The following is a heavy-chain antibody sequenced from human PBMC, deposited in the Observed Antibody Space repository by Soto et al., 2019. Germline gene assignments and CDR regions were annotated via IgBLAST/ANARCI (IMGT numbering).Heavy chain of an antibody. J-gene: IGHJ4*02. V-gene: IGHV1-69*13. CDR2: IIPIFGTA. D-gene: IGHD1-20*01. CDR3: ARDPYNWNYFDY. Sequence: GASVKVSCKASGGTFSSYAISWVRQAPGQGLEWMGGIIPIFGTANYAQKFQGRVTITADESTSTAYMELSSLRSEDTAVYYCARDPYNWNYFDYWGQGTLVTVSS. CDR1: GGTFSSYA.